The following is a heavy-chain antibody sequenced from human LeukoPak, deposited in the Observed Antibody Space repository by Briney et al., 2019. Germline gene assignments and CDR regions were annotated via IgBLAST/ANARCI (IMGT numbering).Heavy chain of an antibody. J-gene: IGHJ4*02. CDR3: ARVTGGGNGILDY. V-gene: IGHV4-34*01. CDR2: INHSGST. Sequence: SETLSLTCAVYGGSFSGYYWSWIRQPPGKGLEWIEEINHSGSTNYNPSLKSRVTISVDTSKNQFSLKLSSVTAADTAVYYCARVTGGGNGILDYWGQGILVTVSS. D-gene: IGHD4-23*01. CDR1: GGSFSGYY.